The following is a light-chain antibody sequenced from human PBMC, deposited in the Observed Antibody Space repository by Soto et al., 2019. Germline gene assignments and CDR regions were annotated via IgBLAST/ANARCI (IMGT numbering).Light chain of an antibody. CDR3: SSYTNSGTYV. CDR2: DVS. Sequence: QSALTQPASVSGSPGQSITISCTGSSSDVGGYNYVSWYRHLPGKAPELMIFDVSNRPSGLSDRFSVSKSGTTASLTISGLQADDEAYYYCSSYTNSGTYVFGTGTKLTVL. J-gene: IGLJ1*01. CDR1: SSDVGGYNY. V-gene: IGLV2-14*03.